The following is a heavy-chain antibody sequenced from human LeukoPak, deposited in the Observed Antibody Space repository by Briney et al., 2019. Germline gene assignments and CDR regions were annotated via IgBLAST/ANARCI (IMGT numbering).Heavy chain of an antibody. V-gene: IGHV1-69*13. J-gene: IGHJ6*03. CDR3: ARAVDPITIFGVVPTHYYYYMDV. CDR1: GGTFSSYA. D-gene: IGHD3-3*01. Sequence: ASVKVSCKASGGTFSSYAISWVRQAPGQGLEWMGGIIPIFGTANYAQKFQGRVTITADESTSTAYMELSSLRSEDTAVYYCARAVDPITIFGVVPTHYYYYMDVWGKGTTVTVSS. CDR2: IIPIFGTA.